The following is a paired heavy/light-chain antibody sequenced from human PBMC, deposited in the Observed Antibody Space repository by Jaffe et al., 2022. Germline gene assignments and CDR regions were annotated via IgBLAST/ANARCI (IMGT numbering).Light chain of an antibody. Sequence: DIVMTQSPLSLPVTPGEPASISCRSNQSLLHRNGYNSLDWYLQKPGQSPQLLIYLGSNRASGVPDRFSGTGSGSDFTLKISRVEADDVGVYYCMQVLQIPLTFGGGTKVDIK. V-gene: IGKV2-28*01. CDR2: LGS. J-gene: IGKJ4*01. CDR1: QSLLHRNGYNS. CDR3: MQVLQIPLT.
Heavy chain of an antibody. V-gene: IGHV3-11*01. J-gene: IGHJ4*02. CDR1: GFIFSDYY. CDR2: ISTGGRTI. Sequence: QVVLLESGGGLVKPGGSLRLSCAASGFIFSDYYMSWIRQAPGKGLQWVSYISTGGRTIYYADSVRGRFTISRDNAGSSLFLQMHGLRAEDTAVYYCARGITDSISSDANLVYFDYWGQGSLVTVSS. D-gene: IGHD6-6*01. CDR3: ARGITDSISSDANLVYFDY.